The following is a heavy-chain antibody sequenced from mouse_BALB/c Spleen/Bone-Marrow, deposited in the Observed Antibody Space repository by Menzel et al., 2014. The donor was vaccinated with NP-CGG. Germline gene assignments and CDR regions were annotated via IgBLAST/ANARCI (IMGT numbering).Heavy chain of an antibody. V-gene: IGHV5-12*02. Sequence: EVKLVESGGGLVKPGGSLKLSCATSGFTFSDYYMYWVRQTPEKRLEWVAYISNGGGSTYYPDTVKGRFTISRDNAKNTLYMQISGLKCEDTDMYSCARHLYGTSGAMDYWGQGTSVTVSS. CDR2: ISNGGGST. D-gene: IGHD2-1*01. CDR3: ARHLYGTSGAMDY. J-gene: IGHJ4*01. CDR1: GFTFSDYY.